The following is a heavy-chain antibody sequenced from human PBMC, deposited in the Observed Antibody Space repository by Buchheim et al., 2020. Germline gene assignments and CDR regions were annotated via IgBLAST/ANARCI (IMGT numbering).Heavy chain of an antibody. J-gene: IGHJ6*02. Sequence: QVQLQQWGAGLLKPSETLSLTCAVYGGSFSGYYWSWIRQPPGKGLEWIGELNHSGSTNYNPSLKSRVTISVDTSKNQLSLTLSSVTAADTAVYYCTSGYNKYYYYYGMDVWGQGTT. CDR2: LNHSGST. CDR3: TSGYNKYYYYYGMDV. D-gene: IGHD1-1*01. V-gene: IGHV4-34*01. CDR1: GGSFSGYY.